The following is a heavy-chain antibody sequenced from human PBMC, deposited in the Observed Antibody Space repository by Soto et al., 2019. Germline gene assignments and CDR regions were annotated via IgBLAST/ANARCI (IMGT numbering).Heavy chain of an antibody. CDR1: GFTFSSYA. D-gene: IGHD6-6*01. Sequence: QVQLVESGGGVVQPGRSLRLSCAASGFTFSSYAMHWVRQAPGKGLEWVAVISYDGSNKYYADSVKGRFTISRDNSKNTLYLQMNSLRAEDTAVYYCARDRGRSRIAARPGVVDYWGQGTLVTVSS. V-gene: IGHV3-30-3*01. J-gene: IGHJ4*02. CDR2: ISYDGSNK. CDR3: ARDRGRSRIAARPGVVDY.